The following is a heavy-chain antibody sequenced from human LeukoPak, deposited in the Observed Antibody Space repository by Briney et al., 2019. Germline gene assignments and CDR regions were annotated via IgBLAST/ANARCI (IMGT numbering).Heavy chain of an antibody. CDR1: GFTFSNYA. J-gene: IGHJ4*02. D-gene: IGHD3-22*01. CDR3: ARALRDYYDSSGYYPDY. CDR2: ISGSGDST. V-gene: IGHV3-23*01. Sequence: GGSLRLSCAASGFTFSNYAMTWVRQAPGKGLEWVSAISGSGDSTYYADSVKGRFTISRDNSKNTLYLQMNSLRAEDTAVYYCARALRDYYDSSGYYPDYWGQGTLVTVSS.